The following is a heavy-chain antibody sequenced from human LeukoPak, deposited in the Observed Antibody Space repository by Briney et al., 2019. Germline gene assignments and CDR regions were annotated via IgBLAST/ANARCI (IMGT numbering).Heavy chain of an antibody. CDR1: GFTFRNYG. CDR2: ISYDGSNK. Sequence: GGSLRLSCAASGFTFRNYGMHWVRQAPGKGLEWVAVISYDGSNKYYADSVKGRFTISRDNSKNTLYLQMNSLRAEDTAVYYCASHSSSFPFDYWGQGTLVTVSS. D-gene: IGHD6-6*01. J-gene: IGHJ4*02. CDR3: ASHSSSFPFDY. V-gene: IGHV3-30*19.